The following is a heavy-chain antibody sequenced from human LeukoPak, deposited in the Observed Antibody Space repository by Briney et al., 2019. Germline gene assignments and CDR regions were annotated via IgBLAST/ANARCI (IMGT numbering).Heavy chain of an antibody. V-gene: IGHV1-69*13. Sequence: ASVKVSCKASGGTFSSYAISWVRQAPGQGLEWMGGIIPIFGTANYAQKFQGRVTTTADESTSTAYMELSSLRSEDTAVYYCATPQFMRHCSSTSCTPYYYYYGMDVWGQGTTVTVSS. CDR1: GGTFSSYA. D-gene: IGHD2-2*01. CDR3: ATPQFMRHCSSTSCTPYYYYYGMDV. J-gene: IGHJ6*02. CDR2: IIPIFGTA.